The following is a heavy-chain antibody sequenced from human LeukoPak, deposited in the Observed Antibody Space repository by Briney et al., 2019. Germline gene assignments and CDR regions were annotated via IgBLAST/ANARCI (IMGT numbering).Heavy chain of an antibody. D-gene: IGHD3-3*01. J-gene: IGHJ4*02. CDR2: TSGSGGST. CDR3: AKGRNSIFGVVISSH. CDR1: GFTFSSYA. V-gene: IGHV3-23*01. Sequence: PGGSLRLSCAASGFTFSSYAMSWVRQAPGKGLEWVSATSGSGGSTYYADSVKGRFTISRDNSKNTLYLQMNSLRAEDTAVYYCAKGRNSIFGVVISSHWGQGTLVTVSS.